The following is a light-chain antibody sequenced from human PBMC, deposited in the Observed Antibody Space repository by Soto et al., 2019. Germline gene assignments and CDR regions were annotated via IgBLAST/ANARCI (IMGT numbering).Light chain of an antibody. Sequence: DIQTTQSPSFVSASVGDRVTITCRASQGVSSRLAWYQQSPGNAPKLLIYGASSLQSGVPSRFSGSGSVTYFTLTISSLQPEDSATYYCQQASTLPLSFGGGPKVVIK. V-gene: IGKV1-12*01. CDR2: GAS. J-gene: IGKJ4*01. CDR1: QGVSSR. CDR3: QQASTLPLS.